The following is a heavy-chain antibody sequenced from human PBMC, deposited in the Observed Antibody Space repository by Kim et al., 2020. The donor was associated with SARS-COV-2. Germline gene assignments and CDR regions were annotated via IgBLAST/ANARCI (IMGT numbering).Heavy chain of an antibody. J-gene: IGHJ4*02. Sequence: YYADSVKGRFTISRDNSKNTLYLQMNSLRAEDTAVYYCAREVVVAATLGDWGQGTLVTVSS. D-gene: IGHD2-15*01. CDR3: AREVVVAATLGD. V-gene: IGHV3-30*01.